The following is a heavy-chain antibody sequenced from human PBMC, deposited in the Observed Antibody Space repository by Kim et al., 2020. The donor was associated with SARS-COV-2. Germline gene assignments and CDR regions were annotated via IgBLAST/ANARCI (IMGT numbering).Heavy chain of an antibody. D-gene: IGHD2-2*01. CDR2: IYSGST. CDR1: GDSISSSTYY. CDR3: ARHYCGSTTCFRVIDY. J-gene: IGHJ4*02. Sequence: SETLSLTCSVSGDSISSSTYYWGWIRQPPGKGLEWIGSIYSGSTYYNPSLKSRVTISVDTSKNQFSLQLSSVTAADTAVYYCARHYCGSTTCFRVIDYWGQGTLAT. V-gene: IGHV4-39*01.